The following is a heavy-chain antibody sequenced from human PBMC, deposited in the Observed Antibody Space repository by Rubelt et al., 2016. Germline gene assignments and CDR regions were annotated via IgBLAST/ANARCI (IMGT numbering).Heavy chain of an antibody. J-gene: IGHJ4*02. Sequence: GGSLRLSCAASGFTFRIYSMSWIRQAPGKGLEWVSVFYSGCSTYYTDPVKGRFTISRQNSKNTLYMHMNTLRAEDTAVYYCARDLLFGGQGTLVTVSS. CDR3: ARDLLF. D-gene: IGHD2-15*01. CDR1: GFTFRIYS. CDR2: FYSGCST. V-gene: IGHV3-66*01.